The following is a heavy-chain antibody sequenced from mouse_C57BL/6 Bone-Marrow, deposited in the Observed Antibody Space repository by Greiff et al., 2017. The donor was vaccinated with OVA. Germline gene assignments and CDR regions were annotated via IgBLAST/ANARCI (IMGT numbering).Heavy chain of an antibody. Sequence: QVQLQQSGAELARPGASVKLSCKASGYTFTSYGISWVKQSTGQGLEWIGEIYPRSGNTYYNEKFKGKATLTADKSSSTAYMGLRSLTSEDSAVYFCARKGYYYGSSYRDAMDYWGQGTSVTVSS. D-gene: IGHD1-1*01. CDR3: ARKGYYYGSSYRDAMDY. CDR2: IYPRSGNT. J-gene: IGHJ4*01. CDR1: GYTFTSYG. V-gene: IGHV1-81*01.